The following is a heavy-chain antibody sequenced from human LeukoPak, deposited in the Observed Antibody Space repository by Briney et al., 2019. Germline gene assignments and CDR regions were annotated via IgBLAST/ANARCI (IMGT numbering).Heavy chain of an antibody. CDR2: FDPEDGET. CDR1: GYTLTELS. Sequence: ASVKVSCKVSGYTLTELSMHWVRQAPGKGLEWMGGFDPEDGETSYAQKFQGRVTMTEDTSTDTAYMELSSLRSEDTAVYYCATVSGSYSRFDYWGQGTLVTVSS. V-gene: IGHV1-24*01. D-gene: IGHD1-26*01. CDR3: ATVSGSYSRFDY. J-gene: IGHJ4*02.